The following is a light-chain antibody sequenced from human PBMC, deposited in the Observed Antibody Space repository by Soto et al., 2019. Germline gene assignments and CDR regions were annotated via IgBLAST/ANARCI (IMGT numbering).Light chain of an antibody. CDR2: AAS. Sequence: DIQMTQSPSSLSASVGDRVTITCRASQSISSYLNWYQQKPGKAPKLLIYAASSLQSGVPSRFSGSGSGTDLTLTITRLQPADFETYYCHQSYSTLVTFGQGTKVDIK. CDR3: HQSYSTLVT. J-gene: IGKJ1*01. V-gene: IGKV1-39*01. CDR1: QSISSY.